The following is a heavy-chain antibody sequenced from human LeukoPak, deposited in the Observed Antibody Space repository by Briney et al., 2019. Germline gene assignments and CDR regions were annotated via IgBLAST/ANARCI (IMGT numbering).Heavy chain of an antibody. Sequence: LRLSCAASGFTFSSYEMNWVRQAPGKGLEWVSYISVSSGIFSAASVKGRFTISRDNAKNSLYLQMNSLRAEDTAVYYCARGRRGDGDSIDFWGQGSLVTVSS. CDR3: ARGRRGDGDSIDF. J-gene: IGHJ4*02. CDR2: ISVSSGI. CDR1: GFTFSSYE. D-gene: IGHD4-17*01. V-gene: IGHV3-48*03.